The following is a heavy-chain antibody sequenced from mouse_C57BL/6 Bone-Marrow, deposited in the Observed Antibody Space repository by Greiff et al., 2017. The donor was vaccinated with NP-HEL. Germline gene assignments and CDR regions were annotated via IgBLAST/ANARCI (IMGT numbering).Heavy chain of an antibody. CDR1: GYTFTDYY. Sequence: EVQLQQSGPVLVKPGASVQMSCKASGYTFTDYYMNWVKQSHGKSLEWIGVINPYNGGTSYNQKFKGKATLTVDKSSSTAYMELNSLTSEDSAVYYCDYEDWYFDVWGTGTTVTVSS. J-gene: IGHJ1*03. CDR3: DYEDWYFDV. V-gene: IGHV1-19*01. D-gene: IGHD2-4*01. CDR2: INPYNGGT.